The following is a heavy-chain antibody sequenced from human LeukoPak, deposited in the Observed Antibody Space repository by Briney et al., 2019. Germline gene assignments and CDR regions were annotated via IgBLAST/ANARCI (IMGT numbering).Heavy chain of an antibody. CDR1: GLTFSSYA. V-gene: IGHV3-23*01. CDR3: ATDHFYDSSGYDY. J-gene: IGHJ4*02. D-gene: IGHD3-22*01. CDR2: ISGSGGST. Sequence: TGGSLRLSCAAPGLTFSSYAMSWVRQAPGKGLEWVSAISGSGGSTYYADSVKGRFTISRDNSKNTLYLQMNSLRAEDTAVYYCATDHFYDSSGYDYWGQGTLVTVSS.